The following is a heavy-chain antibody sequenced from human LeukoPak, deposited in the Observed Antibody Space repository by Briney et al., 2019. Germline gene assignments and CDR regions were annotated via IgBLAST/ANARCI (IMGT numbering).Heavy chain of an antibody. CDR2: IYPGDSDT. D-gene: IGHD3-16*02. Sequence: GESLKISCKGSGYSFSSYWIGWVRQVPGKGLEWMGIIYPGDSDTRYSPSFQGQVTISADKSISTTYLQWSSLKASDTAMYYCARLVWGSYRYFDYWGQGTLVTVSS. CDR1: GYSFSSYW. V-gene: IGHV5-51*01. CDR3: ARLVWGSYRYFDY. J-gene: IGHJ4*02.